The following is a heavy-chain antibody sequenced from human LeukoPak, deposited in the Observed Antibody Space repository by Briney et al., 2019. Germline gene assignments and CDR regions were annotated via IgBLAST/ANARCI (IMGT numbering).Heavy chain of an antibody. CDR3: ARGGAYCGGDCPWDFDY. CDR1: GGTFSSYA. J-gene: IGHJ4*02. Sequence: GASVTVSCKASGGTFSSYAISWVRQAPGQGLEWMGWINPNSGGTNYAQKFQGRVTMTRDTSISTAYMELSRLRSDDTAVYYCARGGAYCGGDCPWDFDYWGQGTLVTVSS. D-gene: IGHD2-21*02. V-gene: IGHV1-2*02. CDR2: INPNSGGT.